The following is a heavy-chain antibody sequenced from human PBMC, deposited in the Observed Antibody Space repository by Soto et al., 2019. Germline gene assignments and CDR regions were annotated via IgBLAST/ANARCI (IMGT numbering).Heavy chain of an antibody. CDR1: GGTFRSYA. D-gene: IGHD3-10*01. CDR2: IIPIFGTA. Sequence: SVKVSCKASGGTFRSYAISWVRQAPGQGLEWMGGIIPIFGTANYAQKFQGRVTITADESTSTAYMELSSLRSEDTAVYYCARDRTVITMVRGVMNYYGMDVWGQGTTVTVSS. CDR3: ARDRTVITMVRGVMNYYGMDV. J-gene: IGHJ6*02. V-gene: IGHV1-69*13.